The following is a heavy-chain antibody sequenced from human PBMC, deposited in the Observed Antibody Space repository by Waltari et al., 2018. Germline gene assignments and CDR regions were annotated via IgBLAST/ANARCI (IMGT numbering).Heavy chain of an antibody. Sequence: QVQLQESGPGLVKPSETLSLTCPVSGGSISSYYWSWIRQPPGKGLEWIGYIYYSGSTNHNPSLKSRVTISVDTSKNQFSLKLSSVTAADTAVYYCARHGIAVAGEIDYWGQGTLVTVSS. CDR3: ARHGIAVAGEIDY. CDR1: GGSISSYY. CDR2: IYYSGST. V-gene: IGHV4-59*08. J-gene: IGHJ4*02. D-gene: IGHD6-19*01.